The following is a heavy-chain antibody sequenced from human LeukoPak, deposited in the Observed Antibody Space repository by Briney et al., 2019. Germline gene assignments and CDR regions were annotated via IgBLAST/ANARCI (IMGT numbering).Heavy chain of an antibody. CDR3: AKVSDWNDNFDY. V-gene: IGHV3-48*03. J-gene: IGHJ4*02. CDR1: GFTFSSYE. D-gene: IGHD1-1*01. Sequence: GGSLRLSCAASGFTFSSYEMNWVRQAPGKGLEWISYITSSSRTIWYADSVKGRFTISRDNAKNSLYLQMNGLRDDDTAVYYCAKVSDWNDNFDYWGQGTLVTVSS. CDR2: ITSSSRTI.